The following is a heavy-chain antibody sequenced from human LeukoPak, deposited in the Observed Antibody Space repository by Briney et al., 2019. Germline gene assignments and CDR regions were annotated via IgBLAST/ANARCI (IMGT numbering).Heavy chain of an antibody. CDR2: INHSGST. CDR3: ARRGRIAAAGYFDY. J-gene: IGHJ4*02. Sequence: SETLSLTCAVYGGSFSGYYWSWIRQSPGKGLEWIGEINHSGSTNYNPSLRSRVTISVDTSKNQFSLKLSSVTAADTAVYYCARRGRIAAAGYFDYWGQGTLVTVSS. CDR1: GGSFSGYY. V-gene: IGHV4-34*01. D-gene: IGHD6-13*01.